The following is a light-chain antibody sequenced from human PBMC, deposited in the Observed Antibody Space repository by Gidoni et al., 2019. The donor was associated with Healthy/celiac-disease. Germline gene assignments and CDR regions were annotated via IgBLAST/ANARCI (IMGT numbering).Light chain of an antibody. CDR1: QSVSSY. CDR2: GAS. J-gene: IGKJ1*01. Sequence: EIVLTQSPATLSLSPGERATLSCRPSQSVSSYLAWYQQKPGQAPRLLIYGASNRATGIPARFSGSGSGTDFTLTISSLVPEDFAVYYCQQRSNWPWTFGQGTKVEIK. V-gene: IGKV3-11*01. CDR3: QQRSNWPWT.